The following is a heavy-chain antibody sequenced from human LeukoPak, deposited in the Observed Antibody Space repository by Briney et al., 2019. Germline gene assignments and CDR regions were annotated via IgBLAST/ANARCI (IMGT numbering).Heavy chain of an antibody. CDR1: GFTFSSYA. Sequence: GGSLRLSCAASGFTFSSYAMHWVRQAPGKGLEWVAVISYDGSNKYYADSVKGRFTISRDNSKNTLYLQMNSLRAEDTAAYYCASPPGVPTVTTGDYWGQGTLVTVSS. J-gene: IGHJ4*02. D-gene: IGHD4-17*01. CDR3: ASPPGVPTVTTGDY. V-gene: IGHV3-30-3*01. CDR2: ISYDGSNK.